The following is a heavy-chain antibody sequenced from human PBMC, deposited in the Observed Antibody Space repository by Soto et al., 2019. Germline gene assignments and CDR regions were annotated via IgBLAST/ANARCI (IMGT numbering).Heavy chain of an antibody. V-gene: IGHV3-33*01. D-gene: IGHD6-13*01. J-gene: IGHJ6*02. CDR1: GFTFSSYG. CDR2: IWYDGSNK. CDR3: AREVSSSWYYYGMDV. Sequence: QVQLVESGGGVVQPGRSLRLSCAASGFTFSSYGMHWVRQAPGKGLEWVAVIWYDGSNKYYADSVKGRFTISRDNSKNTLYLQMNSLRAEDTAVYYCAREVSSSWYYYGMDVWGQGTTVTVSS.